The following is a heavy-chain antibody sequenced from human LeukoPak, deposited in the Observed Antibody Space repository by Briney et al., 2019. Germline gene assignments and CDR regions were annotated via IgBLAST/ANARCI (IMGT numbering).Heavy chain of an antibody. CDR2: ISAYNGNT. CDR3: AIGGYSSGWATFDY. CDR1: GYTFTSYG. Sequence: EASVKVSCKASGYTFTSYGISWVRQAPGQGLEWMGWISAYNGNTNYAQKLQGRVTMTTDTSTSTAYMELRILRGDDTAVYYCAIGGYSSGWATFDYWGQGTLVTVSS. D-gene: IGHD6-19*01. J-gene: IGHJ4*02. V-gene: IGHV1-18*01.